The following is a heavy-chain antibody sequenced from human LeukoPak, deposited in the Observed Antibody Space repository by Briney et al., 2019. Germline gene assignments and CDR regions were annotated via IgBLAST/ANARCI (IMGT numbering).Heavy chain of an antibody. V-gene: IGHV4-4*07. CDR3: ARSHYDILTGYPSPDHAFDI. CDR1: GGSISSYY. D-gene: IGHD3-9*01. CDR2: IYTSGST. J-gene: IGHJ3*02. Sequence: SETLSLTCTVSGGSISSYYWSWIRQPAGKGLEWIGRIYTSGSTNYNPSLKSRVTMSVDTSKNQFSLKLSSVTAADTAVYYCARSHYDILTGYPSPDHAFDIWGQGTMVTVSS.